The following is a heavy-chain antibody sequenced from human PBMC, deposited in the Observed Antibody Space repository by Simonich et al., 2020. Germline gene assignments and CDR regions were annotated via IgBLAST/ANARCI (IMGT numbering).Heavy chain of an antibody. J-gene: IGHJ4*02. Sequence: QVQLQESGPGLVKPSETLSLTCTVSGGSISSSYWSWLRQPPGKGLEWIGYIYYSGSTNYTPSLKRRVTISVETSKNQFSLKLSSVTAADTAVYYCARLPDYWGQGTLVTVSS. V-gene: IGHV4-59*08. CDR2: IYYSGST. CDR1: GGSISSSY. CDR3: ARLPDY.